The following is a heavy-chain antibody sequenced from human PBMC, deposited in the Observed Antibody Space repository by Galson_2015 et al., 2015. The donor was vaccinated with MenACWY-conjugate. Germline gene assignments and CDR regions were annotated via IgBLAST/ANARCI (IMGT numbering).Heavy chain of an antibody. V-gene: IGHV3-15*01. Sequence: SLRLSCAGSAFTFSNAYMSWVRQAPGKGLEWVGRIKSQTDGGKIDYAAPVKGRFTISRDDPKNTLYLQMNSLKIEDTAVYYCTTHKPDSWGGLLFHFYMDVWGKGTTVIVSS. J-gene: IGHJ6*03. CDR3: TTHKPDSWGGLLFHFYMDV. CDR1: AFTFSNAY. CDR2: IKSQTDGGKI. D-gene: IGHD2-21*01.